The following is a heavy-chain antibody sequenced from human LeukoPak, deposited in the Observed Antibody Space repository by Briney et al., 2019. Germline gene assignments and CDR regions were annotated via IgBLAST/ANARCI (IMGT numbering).Heavy chain of an antibody. CDR1: GGSISSYY. J-gene: IGHJ6*03. V-gene: IGHV4-34*01. CDR3: ARGWRYYYYYVDV. CDR2: INHSGST. Sequence: SETLSLTCTVSGGSISSYYWSWIRQPPGKGLEWIGEINHSGSTNYNPSLKSRVTISVDTSKNQFSLKLSSVTAADTAVYYCARGWRYYYYYVDVWGKGTTVTISS.